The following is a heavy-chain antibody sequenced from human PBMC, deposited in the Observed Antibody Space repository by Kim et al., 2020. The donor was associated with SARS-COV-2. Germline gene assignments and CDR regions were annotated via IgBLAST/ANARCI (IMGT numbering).Heavy chain of an antibody. D-gene: IGHD4-17*01. CDR3: AKATTGHYYYMDV. J-gene: IGHJ6*03. V-gene: IGHV4-4*09. Sequence: YNSPPQSRVAISVDTSKNQFSLKRGSVTAADTAVYYCAKATTGHYYYMDVWGKGTTVTVSS.